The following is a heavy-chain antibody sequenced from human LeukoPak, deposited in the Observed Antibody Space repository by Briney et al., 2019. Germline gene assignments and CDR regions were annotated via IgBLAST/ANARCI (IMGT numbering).Heavy chain of an antibody. CDR3: ARHVPHYYDKGGFVY. D-gene: IGHD3-22*01. J-gene: IGHJ4*02. CDR2: IYYSGST. V-gene: IGHV4-39*01. Sequence: SETLSLTCTVSGGSISSSSYYWGWIRQPPGKGLEWIGSIYYSGSTYYNPSLKSRVTISVDTSKNQFSLKLSSVTAADTAVYYCARHVPHYYDKGGFVYWGQGTLVTVSS. CDR1: GGSISSSSYY.